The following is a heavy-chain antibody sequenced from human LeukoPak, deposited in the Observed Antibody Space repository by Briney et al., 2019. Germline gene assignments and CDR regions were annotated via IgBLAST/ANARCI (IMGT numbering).Heavy chain of an antibody. CDR3: ARASGSNDAFDI. CDR2: INPNSGGT. D-gene: IGHD1-26*01. V-gene: IGHV1-2*02. CDR1: GYTFTGYY. Sequence: ASVKVSCKSSGYTFTGYYMHWVRQAPGQGLEWMGWINPNSGGTNHAQKFQGSVTMTRDTSISTAYMELSRLRSDDTAVYYCARASGSNDAFDIWGQGTMVTVSS. J-gene: IGHJ3*02.